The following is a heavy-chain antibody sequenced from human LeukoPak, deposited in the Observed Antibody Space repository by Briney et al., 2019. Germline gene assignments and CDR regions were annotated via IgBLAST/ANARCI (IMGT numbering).Heavy chain of an antibody. CDR2: ISGSAGST. J-gene: IGHJ4*02. Sequence: GGSLRLSCAASGFTFSSFAMSWVRQAPGKGLEWVSAISGSAGSTYYADSVQGRFTISRDNSKNTLYLQMNSLRAEDTAVYYCANGGSSSSGGDYWGQGTLVTVSS. V-gene: IGHV3-23*01. D-gene: IGHD6-6*01. CDR1: GFTFSSFA. CDR3: ANGGSSSSGGDY.